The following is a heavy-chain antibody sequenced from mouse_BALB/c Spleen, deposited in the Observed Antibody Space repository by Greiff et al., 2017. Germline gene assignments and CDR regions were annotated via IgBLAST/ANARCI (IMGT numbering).Heavy chain of an antibody. CDR2: ILPGSGST. J-gene: IGHJ4*01. D-gene: IGHD3-3*01. CDR1: GYTFSSYW. Sequence: QVQLQQSGAELMKPGASVKISCTATGYTFSSYWIEWVKQRPGHGLEWIGEILPGSGSTNYNEKFKGKATFTADTSSNTAYMQLSSLTSEDSAVYYCARQGDAYAMDYWGQGTSVTVSS. V-gene: IGHV1-9*01. CDR3: ARQGDAYAMDY.